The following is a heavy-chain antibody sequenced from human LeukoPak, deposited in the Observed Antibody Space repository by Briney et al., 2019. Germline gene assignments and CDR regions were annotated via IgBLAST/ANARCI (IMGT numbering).Heavy chain of an antibody. D-gene: IGHD6-19*01. CDR3: ARGKPYSSGWQFDY. CDR2: ISSSSSYI. V-gene: IGHV3-21*01. CDR1: GFTFSSYS. Sequence: PGGSLRLSCAASGFTFSSYSMNWVRQAPGKGLEWVSSISSSSSYIYYADSVKGRFTISRDNTKNSLYLQMNSLRAEDTAVYYCARGKPYSSGWQFDYWGQGTLVTVSS. J-gene: IGHJ4*02.